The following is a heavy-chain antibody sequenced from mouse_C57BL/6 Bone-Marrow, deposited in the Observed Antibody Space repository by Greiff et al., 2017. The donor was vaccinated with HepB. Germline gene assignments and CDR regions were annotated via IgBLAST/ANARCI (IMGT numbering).Heavy chain of an antibody. CDR2: INPSTGGT. D-gene: IGHD1-1*01. V-gene: IGHV1-42*01. J-gene: IGHJ1*03. CDR1: GYSFTGYY. Sequence: VQLQQSGPELVKPGASVKISCKASGYSFTGYYMNWVKQSPEKSLEWIGEINPSTGGTTYNQKFKAKATLTVDKSSSTAYMQLKSLTSEDSAVYYCALYYYGSSSRYFDVWGTGTTVTVSS. CDR3: ALYYYGSSSRYFDV.